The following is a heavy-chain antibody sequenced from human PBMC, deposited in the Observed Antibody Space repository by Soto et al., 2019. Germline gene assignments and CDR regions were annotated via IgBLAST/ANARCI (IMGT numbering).Heavy chain of an antibody. CDR2: INPDGSEE. J-gene: IGHJ4*02. Sequence: EVQVVASGGDLVQPGGSLRLACAASGFTFRDHWMAWVRQAPGEGLDWVGNINPDGSEEYYVDSVRGRFTISRDNARNTMYLQMIGLRVEDMAVYFCARDYWRRLDHWGPGTLVTVSS. CDR1: GFTFRDHW. D-gene: IGHD1-1*01. V-gene: IGHV3-7*01. CDR3: ARDYWRRLDH.